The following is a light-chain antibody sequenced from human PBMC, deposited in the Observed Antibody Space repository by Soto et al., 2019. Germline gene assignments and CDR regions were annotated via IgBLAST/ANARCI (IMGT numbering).Light chain of an antibody. J-gene: IGKJ3*01. CDR2: GAS. CDR3: QQYGTSPPT. Sequence: EIVLTQSPGTLSLSPGERATLSCRASQSVSSSYLAWYQQKPGQAPRLLIHGASSRATGIPDRFSGSGSGTDFTLSISRLEPEDFAVYYCQQYGTSPPTFGPGTKVDV. V-gene: IGKV3-20*01. CDR1: QSVSSSY.